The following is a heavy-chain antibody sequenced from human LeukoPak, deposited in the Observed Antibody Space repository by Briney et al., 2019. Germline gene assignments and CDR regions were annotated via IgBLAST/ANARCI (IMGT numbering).Heavy chain of an antibody. V-gene: IGHV3-23*01. D-gene: IGHD3-10*01. Sequence: GGSLRLSCAASGFIFSSYAMSWVRQAPGQGLEWVAAISGRGDTTYYADSVKGRFTISRDNSKNTLYLQMNSLRAEDTAVYYCAKKLLWFGEVIDYWGQGTLVTVSS. CDR1: GFIFSSYA. CDR3: AKKLLWFGEVIDY. J-gene: IGHJ4*02. CDR2: ISGRGDTT.